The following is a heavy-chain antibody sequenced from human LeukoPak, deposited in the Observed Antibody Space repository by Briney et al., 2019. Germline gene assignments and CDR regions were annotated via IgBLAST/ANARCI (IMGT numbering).Heavy chain of an antibody. J-gene: IGHJ5*02. D-gene: IGHD5-18*01. CDR1: GGSFSGYY. CDR2: INHSGST. Sequence: PSETLSLTCAVYGGSFSGYYWSWIRQPPGKGLEWIGEINHSGSTNYNPSLKSRVTISVDTSKNQFSLKLSSVTAADTAVYYCARVTAMVTRYNWFDPWGQGTLVTVSS. V-gene: IGHV4-34*01. CDR3: ARVTAMVTRYNWFDP.